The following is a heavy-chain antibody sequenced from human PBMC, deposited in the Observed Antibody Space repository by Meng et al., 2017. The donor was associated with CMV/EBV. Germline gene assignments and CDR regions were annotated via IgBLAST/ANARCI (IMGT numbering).Heavy chain of an antibody. Sequence: GSLRLSCAVYGGSLSGYYWSWIRQPPGKGLEWIGEINHSGSTNYNPSLKSRVTISVDTSKNQFSLKLSSVTAADTAVYYCASLSCSSTSCYFRGRSKYYGMDVWGQGTTVTVSS. V-gene: IGHV4-34*01. CDR3: ASLSCSSTSCYFRGRSKYYGMDV. D-gene: IGHD2-2*01. CDR1: GGSLSGYY. CDR2: INHSGST. J-gene: IGHJ6*02.